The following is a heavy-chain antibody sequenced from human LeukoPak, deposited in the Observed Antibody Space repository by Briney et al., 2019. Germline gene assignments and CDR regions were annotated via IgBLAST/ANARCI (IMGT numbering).Heavy chain of an antibody. CDR3: ARDRGSEYCSSTSCYHYYYYMDV. CDR2: INPNSGGT. CDR1: GYTFTSYY. V-gene: IGHV1-2*02. Sequence: GASVKVSCKASGYTFTSYYMHWVRQAPGQGLEWMGWINPNSGGTNYAQKFQGRVTMTRDTSISTAYMELTRLRSDDTAVYYCARDRGSEYCSSTSCYHYYYYMDVWGKGTTATVSS. D-gene: IGHD2-2*01. J-gene: IGHJ6*03.